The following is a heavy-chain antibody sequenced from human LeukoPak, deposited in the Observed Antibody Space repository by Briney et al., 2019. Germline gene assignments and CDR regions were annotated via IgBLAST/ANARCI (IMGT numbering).Heavy chain of an antibody. CDR1: GYTFTSYA. Sequence: ASVKVSCKASGYTFTSYAVHWVRQAPGQRLEWMGWINAGNGNTKYSQKFQGRVTITRDTSASTAYMGLSSLRSEDTAVYYCARDWGGYCSSTSCWNWFDPWGQGTLVTVSS. V-gene: IGHV1-3*01. CDR3: ARDWGGYCSSTSCWNWFDP. CDR2: INAGNGNT. J-gene: IGHJ5*02. D-gene: IGHD2-2*01.